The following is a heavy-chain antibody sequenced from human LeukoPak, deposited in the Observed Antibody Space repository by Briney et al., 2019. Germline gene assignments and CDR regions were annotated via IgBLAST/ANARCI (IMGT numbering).Heavy chain of an antibody. V-gene: IGHV3-30*02. J-gene: IGHJ4*02. Sequence: GGSLRLSCAASGFTFSSYWMSWVRQAPGKGLEWVAFIRYDGSNKYYADSVKGRFTIPRDNSRNTLYLQMNSLRAEDTAVYYCAKDYYDSSGYYGGWGQGTLVTVSS. D-gene: IGHD3-22*01. CDR3: AKDYYDSSGYYGG. CDR1: GFTFSSYW. CDR2: IRYDGSNK.